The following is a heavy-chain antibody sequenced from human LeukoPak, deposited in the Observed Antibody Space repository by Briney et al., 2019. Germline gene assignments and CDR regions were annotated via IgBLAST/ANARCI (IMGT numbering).Heavy chain of an antibody. CDR1: GGSISSYY. CDR3: ARDSGYSSGYGVDP. Sequence: SETLSLTCTVSGGSISSYYWSWIRQPPGKGLEWIGYIYYSGTTNYNPSLKSRVTISIDTSRKQFSLNLSSVTAADTAVYYCARDSGYSSGYGVDPWGQGTLVTVSS. V-gene: IGHV4-59*01. D-gene: IGHD5-18*01. J-gene: IGHJ5*02. CDR2: IYYSGTT.